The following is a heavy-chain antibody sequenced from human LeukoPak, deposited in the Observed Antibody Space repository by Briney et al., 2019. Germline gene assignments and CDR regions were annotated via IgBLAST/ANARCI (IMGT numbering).Heavy chain of an antibody. CDR1: GYTFNSHY. J-gene: IGHJ3*02. D-gene: IGHD2-2*01. CDR3: ARVCSNTSCWGAFDI. V-gene: IGHV1-18*01. Sequence: ASVTVSCKTSGYTFNSHYVGWVRQAPGQGLEWMGGISGYNGKTNYAQKLQGRVTMTTDTSTTTAYMELRSLRSDDTAVYYCARVCSNTSCWGAFDIWGQGTMVTVSS. CDR2: ISGYNGKT.